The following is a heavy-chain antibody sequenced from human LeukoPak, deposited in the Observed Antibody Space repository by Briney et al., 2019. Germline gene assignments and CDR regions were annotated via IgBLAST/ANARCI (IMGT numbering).Heavy chain of an antibody. CDR2: INSDGSST. V-gene: IGHV3-74*01. J-gene: IGHJ4*02. CDR3: ARGGYSYGTDY. Sequence: PGGSLRLSCAASGFTFSSYWMHWVRRAPGKGLVWVSRINSDGSSTSYADSVKGRFTISRDNAKNTLYLQMNSLRAEDTAVYYCARGGYSYGTDYWGQGTLVTVSS. CDR1: GFTFSSYW. D-gene: IGHD5-18*01.